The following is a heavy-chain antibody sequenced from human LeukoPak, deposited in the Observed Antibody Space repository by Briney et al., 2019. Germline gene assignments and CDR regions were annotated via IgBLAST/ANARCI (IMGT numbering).Heavy chain of an antibody. CDR1: GFNLRDYW. Sequence: GGSLRLSCAASGFNLRDYWMHWVRQAPGKGLVWVSRLGTDGTYTNYADSVTGRFTISRDNAENTLYLQMDSLRAEDTSFYYCVRDPSNSGNWFDLWGQGTLVTVSS. CDR2: LGTDGTYT. CDR3: VRDPSNSGNWFDL. V-gene: IGHV3-74*01. D-gene: IGHD4-11*01. J-gene: IGHJ5*02.